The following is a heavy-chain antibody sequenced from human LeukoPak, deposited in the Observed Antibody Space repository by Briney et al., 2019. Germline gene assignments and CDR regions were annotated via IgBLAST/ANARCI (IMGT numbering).Heavy chain of an antibody. CDR3: ASMKIFLGYWYFDL. V-gene: IGHV3-23*01. CDR2: ISGSGGST. D-gene: IGHD2/OR15-2a*01. J-gene: IGHJ2*01. CDR1: GFTFSSYA. Sequence: HPGGSLRLSCAASGFTFSSYAMSWVRQAPGKGLEWVSAISGSGGSTYYADSVKGRFTISRDNSKNTLYLQMNSLRAEDTAVYYCASMKIFLGYWYFDLWGRGTLVTVSS.